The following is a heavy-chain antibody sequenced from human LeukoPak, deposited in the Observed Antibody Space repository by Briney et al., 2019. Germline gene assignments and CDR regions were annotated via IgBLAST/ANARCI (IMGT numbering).Heavy chain of an antibody. CDR2: INSDGSIT. V-gene: IGHV3-74*01. Sequence: GGSLRLSCAASGFTFTTYWMHWVRQAPGKGLVWVSHINSDGSITSYADSVKGRFATSRDNAKNTLYLQMNSLRAEDTAVCYCARDAVDTANAVWGQGTTVTVSS. J-gene: IGHJ6*02. D-gene: IGHD5-18*01. CDR3: ARDAVDTANAV. CDR1: GFTFTTYW.